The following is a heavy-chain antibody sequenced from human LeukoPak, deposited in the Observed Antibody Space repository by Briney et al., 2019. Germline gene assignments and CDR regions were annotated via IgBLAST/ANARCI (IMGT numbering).Heavy chain of an antibody. CDR1: GYTFNTYG. J-gene: IGHJ5*01. D-gene: IGHD1-26*01. Sequence: ASVKVSCKTSGYTFNTYGINWVRQAPGQGLEWMGCVNPNSGDTNYAQKFQGSVTMTRDTSISTVYMELSRLRSDDTAVYYCARASGSYWWFDSWGQGTLVTVSS. V-gene: IGHV1-2*02. CDR2: VNPNSGDT. CDR3: ARASGSYWWFDS.